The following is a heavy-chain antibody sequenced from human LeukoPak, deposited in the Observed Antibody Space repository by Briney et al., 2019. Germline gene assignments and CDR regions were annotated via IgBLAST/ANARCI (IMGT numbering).Heavy chain of an antibody. Sequence: SETLSLTCTVSGGSISSGGYYWSWIRQHPGKGLEWIGYIYYSGSTYYNPSLKSRVTISVDTSKNQFSLKLSSVTAADTAVYYCARGRGRITMIVVVIPCYFDYWGQGTLVTVSS. V-gene: IGHV4-31*03. J-gene: IGHJ4*02. CDR1: GGSISSGGYY. D-gene: IGHD3-22*01. CDR2: IYYSGST. CDR3: ARGRGRITMIVVVIPCYFDY.